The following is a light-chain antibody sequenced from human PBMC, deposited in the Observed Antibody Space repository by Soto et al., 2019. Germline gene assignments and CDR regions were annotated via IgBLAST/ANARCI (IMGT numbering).Light chain of an antibody. CDR2: DAS. Sequence: DIQMTQSPSTLSASVGDRVTITCRARQSISRWLSWFQQKPGKAPNVLIYDASDLESGVPSRFSGSGSGTEFTLTISSLQPDDFATYYCQQYNSYPWTFGQGTKVEIK. V-gene: IGKV1-5*01. J-gene: IGKJ1*01. CDR1: QSISRW. CDR3: QQYNSYPWT.